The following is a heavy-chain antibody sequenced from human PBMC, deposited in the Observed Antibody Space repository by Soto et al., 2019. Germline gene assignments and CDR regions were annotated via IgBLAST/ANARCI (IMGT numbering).Heavy chain of an antibody. J-gene: IGHJ5*02. V-gene: IGHV2-5*02. D-gene: IGHD6-13*01. Sequence: KESGPTLVKPTQTLTLTCPFSGFSLSASGVGVGWIRQPPGKALEWLALIYWDDDKRYSPSLKSRLTITKDTSKKQVVLTMTNMDPAATATYYCAHRRIAMTQNWFDPWGQGTLVTVSS. CDR1: GFSLSASGVG. CDR3: AHRRIAMTQNWFDP. CDR2: IYWDDDK.